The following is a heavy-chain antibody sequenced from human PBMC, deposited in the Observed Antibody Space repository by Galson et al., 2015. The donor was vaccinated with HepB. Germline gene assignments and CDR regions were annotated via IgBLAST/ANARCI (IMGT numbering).Heavy chain of an antibody. Sequence: SVKVSCKASGGTFSHYAISWVRQAPGQGFEWMGRIIPILDSTNYAQNFQGRVTITADKSTNTAYMELSSLRSEDTAVYYCARVLGRREGPFDYWGQGTLVTVSS. V-gene: IGHV1-69*04. CDR1: GGTFSHYA. J-gene: IGHJ4*02. D-gene: IGHD1-1*01. CDR2: IIPILDST. CDR3: ARVLGRREGPFDY.